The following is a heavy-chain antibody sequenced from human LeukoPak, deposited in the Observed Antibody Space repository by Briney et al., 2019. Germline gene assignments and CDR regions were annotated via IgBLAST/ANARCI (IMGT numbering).Heavy chain of an antibody. J-gene: IGHJ4*02. D-gene: IGHD3-10*01. Sequence: TGGSLTLSCAASGFTFGSYAMIWLRHAPGKGLEWVSSISSSSSYIYYADSVKGRFTISRDNAKNSLYLQMNSLRAEDTAVYYCARDRVRGVIIPYFDYWGQGTLVTVSS. CDR3: ARDRVRGVIIPYFDY. V-gene: IGHV3-21*01. CDR1: GFTFGSYA. CDR2: ISSSSSYI.